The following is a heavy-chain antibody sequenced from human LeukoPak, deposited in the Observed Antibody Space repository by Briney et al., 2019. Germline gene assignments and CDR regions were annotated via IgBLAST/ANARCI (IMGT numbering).Heavy chain of an antibody. CDR2: IYTGDNT. V-gene: IGHV3-66*01. D-gene: IGHD2-2*01. CDR1: RISDY. Sequence: GGSLRPSCAASRISDYMIWVRQAPGTGLEWVSVIYTGDNTYYANSVKGRFTISRDNSQRMLYLQMNSLRAEDTSVYYCASSTSTPGGFDFWGQGTLVTVSS. J-gene: IGHJ4*02. CDR3: ASSTSTPGGFDF.